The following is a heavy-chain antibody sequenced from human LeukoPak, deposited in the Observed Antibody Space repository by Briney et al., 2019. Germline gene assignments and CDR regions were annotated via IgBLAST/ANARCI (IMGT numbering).Heavy chain of an antibody. CDR2: ISSSSSTI. J-gene: IGHJ4*02. Sequence: GGSLRLSCAASGFTFSSYSMNWVRQAPGKGLEWVSYISSSSSTIYYADSVKGRFTISRDNAKNSLYLQMNSLRAEDTAVYYCARDSGSYYLNWGQGTLVTVSS. V-gene: IGHV3-48*04. CDR3: ARDSGSYYLN. CDR1: GFTFSSYS. D-gene: IGHD1-26*01.